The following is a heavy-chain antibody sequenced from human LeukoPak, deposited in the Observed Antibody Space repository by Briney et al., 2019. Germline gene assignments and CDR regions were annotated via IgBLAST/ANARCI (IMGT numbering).Heavy chain of an antibody. CDR3: ATGYCSGGSCYDLSD. Sequence: AGGFLRLSCAASGFTFSSYAMHWVRQAPGKGLEWVAVISYDGSNKYYADSVKGRFTISRDNSKNTLYLQMNSLRAEDTAVYYCATGYCSGGSCYDLSDWGQGTLVTVSS. CDR1: GFTFSSYA. CDR2: ISYDGSNK. J-gene: IGHJ4*02. D-gene: IGHD2-15*01. V-gene: IGHV3-30-3*01.